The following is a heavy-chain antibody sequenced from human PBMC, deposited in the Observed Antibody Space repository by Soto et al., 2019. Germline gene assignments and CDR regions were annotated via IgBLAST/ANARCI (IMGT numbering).Heavy chain of an antibody. J-gene: IGHJ4*02. CDR3: SRDVVVGAKALNY. CDR1: GFTFSNYW. V-gene: IGHV3-7*01. Sequence: LRLSCAASGFTFSNYWMTWVRQAPGKGLEWVANIKEDGSEKHYVDSVKGRFTISRDNAKNSLYLQMNSLRVEDTAVYFCSRDVVVGAKALNYWGQGALVTVSS. D-gene: IGHD2-15*01. CDR2: IKEDGSEK.